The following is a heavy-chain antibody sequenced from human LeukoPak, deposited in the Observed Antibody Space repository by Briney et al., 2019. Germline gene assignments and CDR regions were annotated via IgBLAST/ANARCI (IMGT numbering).Heavy chain of an antibody. CDR1: GFTFINYA. CDR2: ISSDDIT. J-gene: IGHJ4*02. V-gene: IGHV3-23*01. D-gene: IGHD1-26*01. CDR3: AKVGIVGPSAYYFDY. Sequence: GGSLRLSCAASGFTFINYAMNWARLAPGKRLEWVSAISSDDITYYADSVKGRFTISRDNSKNTVFLLMNSLRADDTAVYYCAKVGIVGPSAYYFDYWGQGTLVTVSS.